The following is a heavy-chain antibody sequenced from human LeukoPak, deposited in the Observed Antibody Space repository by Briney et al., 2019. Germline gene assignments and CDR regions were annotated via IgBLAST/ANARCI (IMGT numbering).Heavy chain of an antibody. J-gene: IGHJ4*02. CDR2: IYYSGST. Sequence: SETLSLTCTVSGSSISSGGYYWSWIRQHPGKGLEWIGYIYYSGSTYYNPSLKSRVTISVDTSKNQFSLKLSSVTAADTAVYYCARDHYYDSSALDYWGQGTLVTVSS. V-gene: IGHV4-31*03. CDR3: ARDHYYDSSALDY. D-gene: IGHD3-22*01. CDR1: GSSISSGGYY.